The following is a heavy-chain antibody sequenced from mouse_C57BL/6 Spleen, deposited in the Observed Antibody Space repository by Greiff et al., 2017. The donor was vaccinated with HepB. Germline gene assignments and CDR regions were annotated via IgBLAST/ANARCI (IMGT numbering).Heavy chain of an antibody. Sequence: EVKLMESEGGLVQPGSSMKLSCTASGFTFSDYYMAWVRQVPEKGLEWVANINYDGSSTYYLDSLKSRFIISRDNAKNILYLQMSSLKSEDTATYYCARIPGPLYAMDYWGQGTSVTVSS. V-gene: IGHV5-16*01. D-gene: IGHD3-1*01. J-gene: IGHJ4*01. CDR3: ARIPGPLYAMDY. CDR2: INYDGSST. CDR1: GFTFSDYY.